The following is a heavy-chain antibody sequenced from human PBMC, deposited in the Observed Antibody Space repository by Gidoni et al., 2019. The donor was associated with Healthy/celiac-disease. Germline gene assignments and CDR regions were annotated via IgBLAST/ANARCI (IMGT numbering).Heavy chain of an antibody. CDR2: ISWNSGSI. Sequence: EWVSGISWNSGSIGYADSVKGRFTISRDNAKNSLYLQMNSLRAEDTALYYCAKDYSSGWYGYYGMDVWGQGTTVTVSS. J-gene: IGHJ6*02. CDR3: AKDYSSGWYGYYGMDV. D-gene: IGHD6-19*01. V-gene: IGHV3-9*01.